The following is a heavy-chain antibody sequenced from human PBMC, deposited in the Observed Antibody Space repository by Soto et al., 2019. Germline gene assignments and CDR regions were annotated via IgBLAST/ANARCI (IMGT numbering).Heavy chain of an antibody. D-gene: IGHD3-10*01. V-gene: IGHV4-59*08. J-gene: IGHJ4*02. CDR3: ARHNYGSGSTYFDY. CDR1: GGSIRSYY. Sequence: SETLSLTCTVSGGSIRSYYWSWIRQPPGKGLEWIGYIYYSGSTNYNPSPKSRVTISVDTSKNQFSLKLNSMTAADTAVYYCARHNYGSGSTYFDYWGQGTLVTVSS. CDR2: IYYSGST.